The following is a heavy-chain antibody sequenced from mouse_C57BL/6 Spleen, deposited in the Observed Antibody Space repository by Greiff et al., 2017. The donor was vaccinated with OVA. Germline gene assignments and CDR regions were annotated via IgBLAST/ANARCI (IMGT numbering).Heavy chain of an antibody. D-gene: IGHD3-2*02. CDR3: TTGTAQAYDDFDY. Sequence: QVQLQQSGAELVRPGASVTLSCKASGYTFTDYEMHWVKQTPVHGLEWIGAIDPETGGTAYHQKFKGKAILTADKPSSTAYMELRSLTSEDSAVYYCTTGTAQAYDDFDYWGQGTTLTVSS. CDR2: IDPETGGT. V-gene: IGHV1-15*01. J-gene: IGHJ2*01. CDR1: GYTFTDYE.